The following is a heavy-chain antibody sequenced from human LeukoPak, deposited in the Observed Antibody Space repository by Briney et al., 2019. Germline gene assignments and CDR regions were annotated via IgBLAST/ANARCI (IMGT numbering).Heavy chain of an antibody. CDR1: GFTLSSYS. D-gene: IGHD6-13*01. J-gene: IGHJ4*02. CDR3: ASTIGAAGTQY. V-gene: IGHV3-21*01. Sequence: AGGSLRLSCAASGFTLSSYSMHWVRQAPGKGLEWVSSISTSSSYIYYADSVKGRFTISRDNAKNSLFLQMNSLRAEDTAVYYCASTIGAAGTQYWGQGTLVTASS. CDR2: ISTSSSYI.